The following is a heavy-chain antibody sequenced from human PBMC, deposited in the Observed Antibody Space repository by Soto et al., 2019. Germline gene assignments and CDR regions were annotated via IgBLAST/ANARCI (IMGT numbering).Heavy chain of an antibody. CDR2: INHSGST. CDR1: GGSFSGYY. CDR3: ASQASGWYPDY. V-gene: IGHV4-34*01. D-gene: IGHD6-19*01. J-gene: IGHJ4*02. Sequence: SETLSLTCAVYGGSFSGYYWSWIRQPPGKGLEWIGEINHSGSTHYNPSLKSRVTVSVDPSKSQFSLRLSSVTATDTAVYYCASQASGWYPDYWGQGTLVTVSS.